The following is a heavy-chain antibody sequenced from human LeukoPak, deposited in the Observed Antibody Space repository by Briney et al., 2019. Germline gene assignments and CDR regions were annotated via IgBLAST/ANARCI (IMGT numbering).Heavy chain of an antibody. Sequence: PGGSLRLSCAASGFTVSSNYXXXXXXAPGKGXXXVSIXXXGGSTYYADSXXXXXTISXXDSKNTLYLQMNSLRAEDTAVYYCTRANSATIPGVDPWGQGTLVTVSS. J-gene: IGHJ5*02. CDR1: GFTVSSNY. CDR3: TRANSATIPGVDP. V-gene: IGHV3-53*01. CDR2: XXXGGST. D-gene: IGHD1-26*01.